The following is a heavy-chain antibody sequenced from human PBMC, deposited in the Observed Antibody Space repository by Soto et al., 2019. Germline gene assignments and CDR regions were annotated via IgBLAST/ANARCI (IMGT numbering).Heavy chain of an antibody. CDR1: GFTFTSSP. Sequence: ASVKVSCKASGFTFTSSPVQWVRQARGQRLEWIGWIVVGSGNTNYAQKFQERVTITRDMSTSTAYMELSSLRSEDTAVYYCAGTYNSKYYYYGMDVWGQGNTVTVSS. J-gene: IGHJ6*02. CDR3: AGTYNSKYYYYGMDV. CDR2: IVVGSGNT. V-gene: IGHV1-58*01. D-gene: IGHD1-20*01.